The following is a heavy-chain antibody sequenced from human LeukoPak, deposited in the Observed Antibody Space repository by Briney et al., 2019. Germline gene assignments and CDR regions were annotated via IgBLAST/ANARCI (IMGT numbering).Heavy chain of an antibody. D-gene: IGHD2-2*01. CDR3: ARVEDIVVVPAATHNWFDP. V-gene: IGHV1-18*01. J-gene: IGHJ5*02. CDR1: GYTFTSYG. CDR2: INPYNGNT. Sequence: ASVTVSCTASGYTFTSYGISWVRQAPGQGLEWMGWINPYNGNTNYAQNLQGRVTMTTDTSTSTAYMELRSLRSDDTAVYYCARVEDIVVVPAATHNWFDPWGQGTLVTVSS.